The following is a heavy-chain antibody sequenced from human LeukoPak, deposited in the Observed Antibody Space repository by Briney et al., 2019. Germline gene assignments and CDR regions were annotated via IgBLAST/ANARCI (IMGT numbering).Heavy chain of an antibody. D-gene: IGHD7-27*01. Sequence: KSSETLSLXCAVYGGSFSGYYWRWSRPPPGKGLEWIGEINYSASTNYNPSLMSRVTISVDTSKNHFSLKLSSVTAADTAVYYCARGRRVRQLGIAWYFDLWGRGTLVTVSS. CDR3: ARGRRVRQLGIAWYFDL. CDR2: INYSAST. CDR1: GGSFSGYY. J-gene: IGHJ2*01. V-gene: IGHV4-34*01.